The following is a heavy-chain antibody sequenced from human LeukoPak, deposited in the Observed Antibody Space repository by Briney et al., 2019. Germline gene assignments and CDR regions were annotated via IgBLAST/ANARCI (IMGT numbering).Heavy chain of an antibody. CDR2: IYHSGST. Sequence: SSETLSLTCTVSGGSINSFFWSWIRQPPGKGLEWIGYIYHSGSTNYNPSLKSRVTISVDTSKNQFSLKLSSVTAADTAVYYCARAFSSSSFYFNYWGQGTLVTVSS. V-gene: IGHV4-59*01. D-gene: IGHD6-6*01. CDR1: GGSINSFF. CDR3: ARAFSSSSFYFNY. J-gene: IGHJ4*02.